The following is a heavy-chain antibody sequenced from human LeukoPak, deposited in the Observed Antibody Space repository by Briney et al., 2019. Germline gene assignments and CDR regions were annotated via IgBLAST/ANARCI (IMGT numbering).Heavy chain of an antibody. Sequence: SETLSLTCAVYGGSFHGYHWSWIRQPPGKGLEWIGYIYHSGSTYYNPSLKSRVTISVDRSKNQFSLKLSSVTAADTAVYYCARVYGDYESDYWFDPWGQGTLVTVSS. CDR3: ARVYGDYESDYWFDP. V-gene: IGHV4-30-2*01. CDR1: GGSFHGYH. J-gene: IGHJ5*02. CDR2: IYHSGST. D-gene: IGHD4-17*01.